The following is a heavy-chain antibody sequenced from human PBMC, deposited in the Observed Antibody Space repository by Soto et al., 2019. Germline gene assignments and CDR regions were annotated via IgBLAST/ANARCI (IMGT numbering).Heavy chain of an antibody. V-gene: IGHV4-39*01. Sequence: SETLSLTCTVSGGSISSSSYYSAWIRQPPGKALEWIGSNYYSGSTYYNPSLKSRVTISVDTSKNQFSLMLRSVTAADTAGYYCARGGDAFDMLGQGTMVTVS. CDR2: NYYSGST. J-gene: IGHJ3*02. CDR1: GGSISSSSYY. CDR3: ARGGDAFDM.